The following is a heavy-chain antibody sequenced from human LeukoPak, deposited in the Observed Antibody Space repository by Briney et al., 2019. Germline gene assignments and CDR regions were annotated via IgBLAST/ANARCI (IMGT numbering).Heavy chain of an antibody. J-gene: IGHJ6*02. CDR3: ASSGELRVYYYYYGMDV. V-gene: IGHV1-69*13. CDR1: GGTFSSYA. D-gene: IGHD2-15*01. CDR2: IIPYFGTA. Sequence: SVKVSCKASGGTFSSYAISWVRQAPGQGLEWMGGIIPYFGTANYAQKFQGRVTITADESTRPAYMELSSLRSEDTAVYYCASSGELRVYYYYYGMDVWGQGTTVTVSS.